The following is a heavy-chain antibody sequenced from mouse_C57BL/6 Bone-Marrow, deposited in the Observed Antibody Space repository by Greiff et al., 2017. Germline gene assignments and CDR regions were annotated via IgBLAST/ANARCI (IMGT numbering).Heavy chain of an antibody. CDR1: GYTFTSYW. J-gene: IGHJ2*01. Sequence: VHVKQSGTVLARPGASVKLSCKTSGYTFTSYWMHWVKQRPGKGLEWIGAIYPGNSDTSYNQKFKGKAKLTAVTSASTAYMELSSLTNEDSAVYYCTRSNWDDFVNWGQGTTLTGSS. V-gene: IGHV1-5*01. CDR2: IYPGNSDT. D-gene: IGHD4-1*01. CDR3: TRSNWDDFVN.